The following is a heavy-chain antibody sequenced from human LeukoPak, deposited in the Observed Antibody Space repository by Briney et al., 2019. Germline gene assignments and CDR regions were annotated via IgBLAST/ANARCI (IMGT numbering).Heavy chain of an antibody. CDR2: IKQDGSEK. CDR3: ARDGDCSSTSCYTGTIDC. Sequence: GGSLRLSCAASGFTFSSYWMSWVRQAPGKGLEWVANIKQDGSEKYYVDSVKGRFTISRDNAKNSLYLQMNSLRAEDTAVYYCARDGDCSSTSCYTGTIDCWGQGTLVTVSS. J-gene: IGHJ4*02. V-gene: IGHV3-7*01. CDR1: GFTFSSYW. D-gene: IGHD2-2*02.